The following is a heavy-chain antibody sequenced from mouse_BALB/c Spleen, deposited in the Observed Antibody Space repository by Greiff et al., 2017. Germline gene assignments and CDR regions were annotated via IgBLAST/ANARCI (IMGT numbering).Heavy chain of an antibody. CDR1: GYAFSSYW. D-gene: IGHD4-1*01. CDR3: ATQLTGSWFAY. J-gene: IGHJ3*01. Sequence: QVQLKESGAELVRPGSSVKISCKASGYAFSSYWMNWVKQRPGQGLEWIGQIYPGDGDTNYNGKFKGKATLTADKSSSTAYMQLSSLTSEDSAVYFCATQLTGSWFAYWGQGTLVTVSA. CDR2: IYPGDGDT. V-gene: IGHV1-80*01.